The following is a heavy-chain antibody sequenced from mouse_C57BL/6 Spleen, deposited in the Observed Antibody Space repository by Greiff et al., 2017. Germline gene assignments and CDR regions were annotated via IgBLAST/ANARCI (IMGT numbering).Heavy chain of an antibody. V-gene: IGHV1-59*01. J-gene: IGHJ3*01. Sequence: QVQLQQPGAELVRPGTSVKLSCKASGYTFTSYWMNWVKQRPGQGLEWIGVIDPYDSYTNYNQKFKGKATLTVDTSSSTAYMQLSSLTSEYSAVYYCAREDWFAYWGQGTRVTVSA. CDR1: GYTFTSYW. CDR3: AREDWFAY. CDR2: IDPYDSYT.